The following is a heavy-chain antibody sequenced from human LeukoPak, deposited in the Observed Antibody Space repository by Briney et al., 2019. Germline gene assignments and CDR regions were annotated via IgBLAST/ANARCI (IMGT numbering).Heavy chain of an antibody. CDR1: GFTFSSYS. V-gene: IGHV3-48*01. Sequence: GGSLRLSCAASGFTFSSYSMNWVRQAPGKGLEWVSYISSSSNTIYYADSVKGRFTISRDNAKNSLYLQMNSLRAEDTAVYYCASGGTYSSSSFDYWGQGTLVTVSS. D-gene: IGHD6-13*01. J-gene: IGHJ4*02. CDR3: ASGGTYSSSSFDY. CDR2: ISSSSNTI.